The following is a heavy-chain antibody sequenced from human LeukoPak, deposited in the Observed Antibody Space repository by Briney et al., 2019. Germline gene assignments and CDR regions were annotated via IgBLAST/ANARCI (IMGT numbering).Heavy chain of an antibody. D-gene: IGHD2-2*01. Sequence: SETLSLTCSVSGDSISSHYWSWIRQPPGKGLEWIGNIYYSGSTNYNPSLKSRVTISIDTSKNQFSLKLSSVTAADTAVYYCASTPRTSSSYAMDVWGQGTTVTVSS. CDR2: IYYSGST. CDR3: ASTPRTSSSYAMDV. V-gene: IGHV4-59*11. CDR1: GDSISSHY. J-gene: IGHJ6*02.